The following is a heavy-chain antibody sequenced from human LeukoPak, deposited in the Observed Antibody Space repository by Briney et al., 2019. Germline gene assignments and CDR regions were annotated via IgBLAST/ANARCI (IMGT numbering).Heavy chain of an antibody. Sequence: GGSLRLSCAASGFTFSSYSMNWVRQTPGKGLEWVSSISSSSSYIYYADSVKGRFTISRDNAKNSLYLQMNSLRAEDTAVYYCAREARMDDAFDIWGQGTMVTVSS. V-gene: IGHV3-21*01. D-gene: IGHD2-8*01. J-gene: IGHJ3*02. CDR2: ISSSSSYI. CDR3: AREARMDDAFDI. CDR1: GFTFSSYS.